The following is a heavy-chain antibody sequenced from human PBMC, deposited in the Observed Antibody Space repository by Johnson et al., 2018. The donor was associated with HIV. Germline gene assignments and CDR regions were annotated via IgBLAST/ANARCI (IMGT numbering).Heavy chain of an antibody. J-gene: IGHJ3*02. CDR1: GFTFSSYA. CDR3: ARAIAAAGTVGVDAFDI. CDR2: ISSSGSTI. Sequence: VQLVESGGGVVQPGRSLRLSCAASGFTFSSYAMHWVRQAPGKGLEWVSYISSSGSTIYYADSVKGRFIISRANAKNTLYLQRNSLSAEDTAVYYCARAIAAAGTVGVDAFDIWGQGTMVTVSS. V-gene: IGHV3-48*04. D-gene: IGHD6-13*01.